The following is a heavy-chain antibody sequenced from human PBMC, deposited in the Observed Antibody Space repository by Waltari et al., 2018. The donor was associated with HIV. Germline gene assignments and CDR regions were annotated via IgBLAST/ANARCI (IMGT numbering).Heavy chain of an antibody. J-gene: IGHJ4*02. D-gene: IGHD4-17*01. V-gene: IGHV3-33*01. Sequence: QVQLVESGGGVVQPGRSLRLSCAASGFTFSSYGMHWVRQAPGKGLEWVAVIWYDGSNKYYADSVKGRFTISRDNSKNTLYLQMNSLRAEDTAVYYCARDLSTSTVTRLLDYWGQGTLVTVSS. CDR1: GFTFSSYG. CDR3: ARDLSTSTVTRLLDY. CDR2: IWYDGSNK.